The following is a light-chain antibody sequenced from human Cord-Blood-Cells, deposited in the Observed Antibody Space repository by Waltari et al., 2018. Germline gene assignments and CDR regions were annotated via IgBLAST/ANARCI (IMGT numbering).Light chain of an antibody. Sequence: DIVRTQSPDSLAVSLGERATINCKSSQSVLYSSNNKNYLAWYQQKPGQPPKLLIYWASTLESGVPDRFSGSGSGTDFTLTISSLQAEDVAVYYCQQYYSTPLTFGGGTKVEIK. CDR2: WAS. CDR1: QSVLYSSNNKNY. CDR3: QQYYSTPLT. J-gene: IGKJ4*01. V-gene: IGKV4-1*01.